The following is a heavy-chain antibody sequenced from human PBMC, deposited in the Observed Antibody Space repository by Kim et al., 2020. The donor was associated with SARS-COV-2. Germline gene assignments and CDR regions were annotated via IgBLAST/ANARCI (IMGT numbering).Heavy chain of an antibody. CDR2: IYPGDSDT. CDR1: GYSFTSYW. V-gene: IGHV5-51*01. D-gene: IGHD3-9*01. J-gene: IGHJ5*02. CDR3: ARLSHYDILTGYYLGWFDP. Sequence: GESLKISCKGSGYSFTSYWIGWVRQMPGKGLEWMGIIYPGDSDTRYSPSFQGQVTITADKSIRTAYLQWSSLKASDTAMYYCARLSHYDILTGYYLGWFDPWGQGTLVTVSS.